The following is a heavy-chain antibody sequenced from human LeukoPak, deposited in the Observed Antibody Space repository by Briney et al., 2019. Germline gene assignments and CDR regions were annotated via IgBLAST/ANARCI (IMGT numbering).Heavy chain of an antibody. CDR1: GFTFSVYW. V-gene: IGHV3-74*01. CDR2: INSDGSST. D-gene: IGHD3-22*01. CDR3: ARDEDSSGYCDY. Sequence: GGSLRLSCAASGFTFSVYWMHWVRQAPGKGLVWVSRINSDGSSTSYADSVKGRFTISRDNAKNSLYLQMNSLRAEDTAVYYCARDEDSSGYCDYWGQGTLVTVSS. J-gene: IGHJ4*02.